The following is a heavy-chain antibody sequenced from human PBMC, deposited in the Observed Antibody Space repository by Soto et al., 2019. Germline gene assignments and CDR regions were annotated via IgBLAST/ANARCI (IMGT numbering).Heavy chain of an antibody. D-gene: IGHD2-15*01. J-gene: IGHJ1*01. Sequence: SVKVSCKASGGTFSSYAISWVRQAPGQGLEWMGGINPSFGNTKYSQKFQGRVTITRDTSASTAYMELSSLRSEDTAVYYCARDVSASFLDFQHWGQGTLVTVSS. CDR2: INPSFGNT. CDR3: ARDVSASFLDFQH. V-gene: IGHV1-69*05. CDR1: GGTFSSYA.